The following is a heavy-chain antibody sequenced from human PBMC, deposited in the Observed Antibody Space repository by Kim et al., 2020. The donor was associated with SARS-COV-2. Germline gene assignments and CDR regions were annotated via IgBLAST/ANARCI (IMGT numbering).Heavy chain of an antibody. D-gene: IGHD6-13*01. V-gene: IGHV3-33*01. CDR3: AREGRAAAVVGFGRSDCFDF. CDR1: GFTLSSYG. Sequence: GGSLRLSCAASGFTLSSYGMHWVRQAPGKGLEWVAVIWYDGSNKYYADFVKGRFIISRDNSKNTLYLQMNSLGVEDTAVYFCAREGRAAAVVGFGRSDCFDFWGQGTMVAVSS. J-gene: IGHJ3*01. CDR2: IWYDGSNK.